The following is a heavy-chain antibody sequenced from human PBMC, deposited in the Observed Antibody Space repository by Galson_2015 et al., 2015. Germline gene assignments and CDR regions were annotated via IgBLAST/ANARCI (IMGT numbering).Heavy chain of an antibody. CDR2: IYHSGST. CDR3: ARERYFDEKGPNWFDP. V-gene: IGHV4-4*02. CDR1: GGSISSSNW. J-gene: IGHJ5*02. D-gene: IGHD3-9*01. Sequence: SETLSLTCAVSGGSISSSNWWSWVRQPPGKGLEWIGEIYHSGSTNYNPSLKSRVTISVDKSKNQFSLKLSSVTAADTAVYYCARERYFDEKGPNWFDPCGQGTLVTVSS.